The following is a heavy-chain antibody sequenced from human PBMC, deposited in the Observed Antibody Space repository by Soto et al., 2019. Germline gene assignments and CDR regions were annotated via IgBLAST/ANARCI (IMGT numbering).Heavy chain of an antibody. J-gene: IGHJ5*02. CDR3: VRDYYDSNVAYRWFDP. Sequence: PGGSLRLSCAASGFTVSNNFMSWVRQAPGMGLQWVSVIYSGGTTYYADSVKGRFTISRDNSKNTLYLQMNDLRAEDTAVYYCVRDYYDSNVAYRWFDPWGQGTLVTVSS. CDR2: IYSGGTT. CDR1: GFTVSNNF. V-gene: IGHV3-66*01. D-gene: IGHD3-22*01.